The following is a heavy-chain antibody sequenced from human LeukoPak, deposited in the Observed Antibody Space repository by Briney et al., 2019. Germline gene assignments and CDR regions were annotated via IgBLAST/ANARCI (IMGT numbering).Heavy chain of an antibody. D-gene: IGHD3-3*01. Sequence: PSETLSLTCTVSGGSISSYYWSWIRQPPGKGLEWIGYIYYSGSTNYNPSLKSRVTISVDTSKNQFSLKLSSVTAADTAVYYCASNSYYDFWSGYYARTRPRWFDPWGQGTLVTVSS. CDR2: IYYSGST. V-gene: IGHV4-59*12. J-gene: IGHJ5*02. CDR3: ASNSYYDFWSGYYARTRPRWFDP. CDR1: GGSISSYY.